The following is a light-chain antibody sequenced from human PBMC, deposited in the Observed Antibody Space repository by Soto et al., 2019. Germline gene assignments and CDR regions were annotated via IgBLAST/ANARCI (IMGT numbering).Light chain of an antibody. J-gene: IGKJ1*01. CDR2: DAS. Sequence: EIVLTQSPATLSLSPGDRATLSCGASQSVSRHLAWYQQKPGQAPGLLSYDASNRDTGIPARFSGGGSGTDIALTISRLEPEDFEVYYCQQRSNWPLTFGQGTKV. V-gene: IGKV3-11*01. CDR3: QQRSNWPLT. CDR1: QSVSRH.